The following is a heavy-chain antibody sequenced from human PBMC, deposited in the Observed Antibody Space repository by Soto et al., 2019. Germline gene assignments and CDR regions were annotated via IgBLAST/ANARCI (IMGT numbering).Heavy chain of an antibody. CDR1: GYTFTSYA. Sequence: GASVKVSCKASGYTFTSYAMHWVRQAPGQRLEWMGWMNPNSGNTGYAQKFQGRVTMTRNTSISTAYMELSSLRSEDTAVYYCARGYDFPDNWGQGTLVTVSS. D-gene: IGHD3-3*01. CDR2: MNPNSGNT. CDR3: ARGYDFPDN. V-gene: IGHV1-8*02. J-gene: IGHJ4*02.